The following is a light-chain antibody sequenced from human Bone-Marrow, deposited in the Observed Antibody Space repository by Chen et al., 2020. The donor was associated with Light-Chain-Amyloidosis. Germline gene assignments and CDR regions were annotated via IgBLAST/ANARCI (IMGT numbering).Light chain of an antibody. CDR1: NIGSTS. CDR2: DES. CDR3: QVWERSSDRPV. J-gene: IGLJ3*02. Sequence: SYVLTQPSSVSVAPGQTATIACGGNNIGSTSVHWYQQTPGQAPLRVVYDESDRPSGIPERLSGSNSGNTATLTISRVEAGDEADYYWQVWERSSDRPVFGGGTKLTVL. V-gene: IGLV3-21*02.